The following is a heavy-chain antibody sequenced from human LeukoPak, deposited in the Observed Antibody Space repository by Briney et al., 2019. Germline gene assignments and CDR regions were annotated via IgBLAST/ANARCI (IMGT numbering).Heavy chain of an antibody. D-gene: IGHD1-1*01. CDR2: IIPNFGTA. CDR3: ARGPELERFDY. V-gene: IGHV1-69*05. Sequence: SVKVSCKASGGTFSTYVISWVRQAPGQGLEWMGGIIPNFGTANSAQKFQGRVTITTDESTSTAYMELSSLRSEDTAVYYCARGPELERFDYWGQGTLVTVSS. CDR1: GGTFSTYV. J-gene: IGHJ4*02.